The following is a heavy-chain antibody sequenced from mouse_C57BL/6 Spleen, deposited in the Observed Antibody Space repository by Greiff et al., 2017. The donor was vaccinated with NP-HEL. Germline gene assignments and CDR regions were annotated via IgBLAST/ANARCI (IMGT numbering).Heavy chain of an antibody. CDR3: ARLRDLYYAMDY. CDR2: INPYNGGT. CDR1: GYTFTDYY. Sequence: EVQLQQSGPVLVKPGASVKMSCKASGYTFTDYYMNWVKQSHGKSLEWIGVINPYNGGTSYNQKFKGKATLTVDKSSSTAYMELNSLTSEDSAVYYCARLRDLYYAMDYWGQGTSVTVSS. V-gene: IGHV1-19*01. J-gene: IGHJ4*01.